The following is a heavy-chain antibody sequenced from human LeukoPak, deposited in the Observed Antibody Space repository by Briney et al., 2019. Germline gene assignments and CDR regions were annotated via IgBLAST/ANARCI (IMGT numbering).Heavy chain of an antibody. CDR2: ISGSGGST. CDR3: AKGRDNYAYGDFDY. D-gene: IGHD5-18*01. CDR1: GFTFSSYA. V-gene: IGHV3-23*01. J-gene: IGHJ4*02. Sequence: GGSLRLSCAASGFTFSSYAMSWVRQAPGKGLEWVSAISGSGGSTYYADSVKGRFTISRDNSKNTVYLQMSNLRAEDTALYYCAKGRDNYAYGDFDYWGQGTLVTVSS.